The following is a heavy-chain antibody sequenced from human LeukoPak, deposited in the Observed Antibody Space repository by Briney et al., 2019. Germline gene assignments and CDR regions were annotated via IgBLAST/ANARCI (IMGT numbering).Heavy chain of an antibody. J-gene: IGHJ4*02. D-gene: IGHD3-10*01. Sequence: SQTLSLTCTVSGGSISSGGYYWSWIRQHPGKGLEWIGYVYYSGSTYYNPSLKSRLTISVDTSKNQFSLKLSSVTAADTAVYYCARSPIWFPNRGYYFDYWGQGTLVTVSS. CDR1: GGSISSGGYY. CDR3: ARSPIWFPNRGYYFDY. CDR2: VYYSGST. V-gene: IGHV4-31*03.